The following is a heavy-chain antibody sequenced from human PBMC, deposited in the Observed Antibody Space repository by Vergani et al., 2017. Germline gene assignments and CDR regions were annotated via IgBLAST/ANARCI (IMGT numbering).Heavy chain of an antibody. J-gene: IGHJ6*03. CDR1: GYTFTNYY. D-gene: IGHD2-2*01. V-gene: IGHV1-46*01. Sequence: QVQLVQSGAEVKKPGSSVKVSCKTSGYTFTNYYIHWVRQAPGQGLEWMGIINPSGGSTTYAQQFQGRLSMTRDTSTSTVYMDQSNLRSEDTAVYYCARAPGDCSSTSCYVEHYYYYYMDVWGKGTTVTVSS. CDR3: ARAPGDCSSTSCYVEHYYYYYMDV. CDR2: INPSGGST.